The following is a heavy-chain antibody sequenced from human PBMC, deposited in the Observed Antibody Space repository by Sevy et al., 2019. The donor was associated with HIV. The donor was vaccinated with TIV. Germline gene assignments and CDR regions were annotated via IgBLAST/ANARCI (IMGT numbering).Heavy chain of an antibody. D-gene: IGHD2-21*01. J-gene: IGHJ4*02. V-gene: IGHV3-30*02. CDR3: AKDTDAYCGGDCYVTYFDY. CDR2: IRYDGSNK. CDR1: GFTFSSYG. Sequence: GGSLRLSCAASGFTFSSYGMHWVRQAPGKGLEWVAFIRYDGSNKYYADSVKGRFTISRDNSKNTLYLQMNSLRAEDSAVYYCAKDTDAYCGGDCYVTYFDYWGQGTLVTVSS.